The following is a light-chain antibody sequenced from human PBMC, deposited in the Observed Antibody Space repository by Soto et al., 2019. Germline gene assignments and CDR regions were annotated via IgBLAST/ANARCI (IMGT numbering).Light chain of an antibody. CDR2: GAS. J-gene: IGKJ4*01. Sequence: EIVLTQSPGTLSLSPGERATLSCRASQSVSSNFLAWYQQIPGQAPRLLIYGASSRATGIPDRFSGSGSGTDFTLTISRLEPEDFAVYYCQYLNSFPLTFGGGTKVEIK. CDR3: QYLNSFPLT. CDR1: QSVSSNF. V-gene: IGKV3-20*01.